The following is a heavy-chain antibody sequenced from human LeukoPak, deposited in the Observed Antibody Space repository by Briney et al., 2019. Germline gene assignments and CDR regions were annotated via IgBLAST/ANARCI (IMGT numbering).Heavy chain of an antibody. CDR1: GFTFSSYS. CDR2: ISSSSSYI. CDR3: ARDLRGYYYDSSDPYYYGMDV. V-gene: IGHV3-21*01. Sequence: GALRLSCAASGFTFSSYSMNWVRQTPGKGLEWVSSISSSSSYIYYADSVKGRFTISRDNAKNSLYLQVNSLRAEDTAVYYCARDLRGYYYDSSDPYYYGMDVWGQGTTVTVSS. J-gene: IGHJ6*02. D-gene: IGHD3-22*01.